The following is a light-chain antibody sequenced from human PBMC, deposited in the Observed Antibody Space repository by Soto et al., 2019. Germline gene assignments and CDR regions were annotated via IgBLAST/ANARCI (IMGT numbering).Light chain of an antibody. CDR2: TNS. V-gene: IGLV1-44*01. CDR3: ATWDDNVYV. CDR1: SSNIGGNS. J-gene: IGLJ1*01. Sequence: QSVLTQPPSVSAAPGQKVTISCSGSSSNIGGNSVSWYQQLPGTAPKLLIYTNSQRPLGVPVRFSGSKSGTSASLAISGLQSEDEGDYYCATWDDNVYVFGTGTKVTVL.